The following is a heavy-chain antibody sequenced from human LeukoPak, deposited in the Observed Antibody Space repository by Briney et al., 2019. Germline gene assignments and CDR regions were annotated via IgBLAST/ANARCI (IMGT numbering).Heavy chain of an antibody. D-gene: IGHD4-17*01. J-gene: IGHJ6*02. V-gene: IGHV3-30-3*01. CDR2: ISYDGSNK. CDR1: GFTFSSYA. Sequence: PGRSLRLSCAASGFTFSSYAMHWVRQAPGKGLEWVAVISYDGSNKYYADSVKGRFTISRDNSKNTLYLQVNSLRAEDTAVYYCARFLERRDPTEDDYGEVDYYYGMDVWGQGTTVTVSS. CDR3: ARFLERRDPTEDDYGEVDYYYGMDV.